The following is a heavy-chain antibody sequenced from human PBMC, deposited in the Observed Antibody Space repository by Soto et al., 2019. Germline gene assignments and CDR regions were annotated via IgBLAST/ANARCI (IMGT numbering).Heavy chain of an antibody. J-gene: IGHJ4*02. CDR1: GGTFSSYA. CDR2: IIPIFGTA. V-gene: IGHV1-69*13. Sequence: ASVKVSCKASGGTFSSYAISWVRQAPGQGLEWMGGIIPIFGTANYAQKFQGRVTITADESTSTAYMELSSLRSEDTAVYYCARGGYCTNGVCSILDYWGQGSLVTVSS. D-gene: IGHD2-8*01. CDR3: ARGGYCTNGVCSILDY.